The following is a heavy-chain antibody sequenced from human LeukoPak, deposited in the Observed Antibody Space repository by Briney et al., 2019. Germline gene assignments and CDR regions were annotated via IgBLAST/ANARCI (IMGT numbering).Heavy chain of an antibody. CDR2: IIPLFGTA. V-gene: IGHV1-69*06. Sequence: GASVKVSCKASGGTFSSYAISWVRQAPGQGLEWMGRIIPLFGTANYAQKFKGRVTITADKSTSTAYMELSSLRSEDAAVYYCARDDYVDYPWGQGTLVSVSS. J-gene: IGHJ5*02. CDR3: ARDDYVDYP. CDR1: GGTFSSYA. D-gene: IGHD4-17*01.